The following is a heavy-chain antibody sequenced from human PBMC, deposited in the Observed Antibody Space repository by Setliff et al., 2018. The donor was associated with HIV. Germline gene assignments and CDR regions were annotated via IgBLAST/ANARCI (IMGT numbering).Heavy chain of an antibody. V-gene: IGHV3-66*01. J-gene: IGHJ4*02. D-gene: IGHD5-18*01. CDR3: AKGSLPSGYSYGFFDY. CDR1: GFTVSHSY. Sequence: GGSLRLSCGGSGFTVSHSYMHWIRQAPGKGLEWVSSLYGGGSMYYADSLRGRFTISRDNSKNILYLQMNSLRAEDTAVYYCAKGSLPSGYSYGFFDYWGQGTLVTVSS. CDR2: LYGGGSM.